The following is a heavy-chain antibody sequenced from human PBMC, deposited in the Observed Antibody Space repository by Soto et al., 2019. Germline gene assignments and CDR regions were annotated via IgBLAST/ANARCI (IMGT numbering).Heavy chain of an antibody. J-gene: IGHJ6*02. Sequence: PGESLKISCKGSGYSFTSYWIGWVRQMPGKGLEWMGRIDPIDSYTNYSPSFQGHVTISADKSISTAYLQWSSLKASDTAMYYCARRAHMSRRGETFSYYYYGMDVWGQGTTVTVSS. CDR2: IDPIDSYT. CDR3: ARRAHMSRRGETFSYYYYGMDV. D-gene: IGHD3-16*01. V-gene: IGHV5-10-1*01. CDR1: GYSFTSYW.